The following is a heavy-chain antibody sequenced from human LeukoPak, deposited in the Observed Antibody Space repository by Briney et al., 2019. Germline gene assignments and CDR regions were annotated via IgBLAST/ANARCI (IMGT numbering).Heavy chain of an antibody. D-gene: IGHD6-13*01. J-gene: IGHJ6*03. CDR3: ARDRLGSSWYEDYYYYMDV. CDR1: GFTVSSNC. CDR2: IYSGGST. Sequence: GSLRLSCAASGFTVSSNCMSWVRQAPGKGLEWVSVIYSGGSTYYADSVKGRFTISRDNSKNTLYLQMNSLRAEDTAVYYCARDRLGSSWYEDYYYYMDVWGKGTTVTISS. V-gene: IGHV3-66*01.